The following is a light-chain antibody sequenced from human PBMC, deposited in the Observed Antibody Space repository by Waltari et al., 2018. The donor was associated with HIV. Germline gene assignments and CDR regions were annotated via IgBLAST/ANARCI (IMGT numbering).Light chain of an antibody. CDR2: EVN. CDR3: SSFSSTQTRKL. CDR1: TIGRRS. J-gene: IGLJ1*01. V-gene: IGLV2-14*01. Sequence: LTQPPSVSVAPGQTATITCGGNTIGRRSVHWYQQHPGKAPKLIIYEVNNRPSGVSNRFSGSKSGNTASLTISGLQDEDEADYYCSSFSSTQTRKLFGTGTKVTVL.